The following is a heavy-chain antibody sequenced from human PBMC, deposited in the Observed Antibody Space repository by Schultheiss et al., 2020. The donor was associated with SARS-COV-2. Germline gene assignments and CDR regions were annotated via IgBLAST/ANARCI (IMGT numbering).Heavy chain of an antibody. D-gene: IGHD3-16*01. V-gene: IGHV3-9*01. CDR2: ISWNSGSI. Sequence: GGSLRLSCAASGFTFDDYAMHWVRQAPGKGLEWVSGISWNSGSIGYADSVKGRFTISRDNAKNSLYLQMNSLRAEDTALYYCARDTTLMITSPYYFDYWGQGTLVTVSS. CDR3: ARDTTLMITSPYYFDY. J-gene: IGHJ4*02. CDR1: GFTFDDYA.